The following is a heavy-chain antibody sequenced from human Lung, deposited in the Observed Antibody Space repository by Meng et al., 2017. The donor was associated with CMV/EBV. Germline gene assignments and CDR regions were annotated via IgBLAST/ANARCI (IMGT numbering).Heavy chain of an antibody. CDR1: GFTFRSSV. D-gene: IGHD2-15*01. J-gene: IGHJ6*02. CDR2: VSYDGSNQ. V-gene: IGHV3-30*04. Sequence: LTXXASGFTFRSSVMSWVRPAPGRGLEWVCVVSYDGSNQYYADSVNGRFTISRDNSTNTLYLQMNSLRVEDTAVYFCATDRSKSHSYSYGREFWGQGTXVTVSS. CDR3: ATDRSKSHSYSYGREF.